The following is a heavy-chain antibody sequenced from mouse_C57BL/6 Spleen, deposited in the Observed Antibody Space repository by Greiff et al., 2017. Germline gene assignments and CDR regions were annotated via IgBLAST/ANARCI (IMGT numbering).Heavy chain of an antibody. D-gene: IGHD1-1*01. CDR3: TRSGATVVGHFDD. CDR2: IDPETGGT. V-gene: IGHV1-15*01. Sequence: QVQLQQSGAELVRPGASVTLSCKASGYTFTDYEMHWVKQTPVHGLEWIGAIDPETGGTAYNQKFKGKAILTADKSSSTAYMELRSLTSEDSAVYYCTRSGATVVGHFDDWGQGTTLTVAA. CDR1: GYTFTDYE. J-gene: IGHJ2*01.